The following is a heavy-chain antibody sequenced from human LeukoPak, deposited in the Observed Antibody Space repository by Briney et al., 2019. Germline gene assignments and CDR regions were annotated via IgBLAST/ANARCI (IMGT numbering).Heavy chain of an antibody. D-gene: IGHD6-13*01. J-gene: IGHJ4*02. Sequence: PSETLSLTCAVYGGSFSGYYWSWIRQPPGKGLEWIGEINHSGSTNYNPSLKSRVTISVDTSKNQFSLKLSSVTAADTAVHYCARQGYSSSCFDYWGQGTLVTVSS. CDR2: INHSGST. V-gene: IGHV4-34*01. CDR3: ARQGYSSSCFDY. CDR1: GGSFSGYY.